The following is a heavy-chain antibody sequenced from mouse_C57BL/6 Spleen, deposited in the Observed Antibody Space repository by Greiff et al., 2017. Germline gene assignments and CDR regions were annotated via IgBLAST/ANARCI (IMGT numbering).Heavy chain of an antibody. CDR2: IRLKSDNYAT. CDR3: ADNYYGSSYYWYFDD. V-gene: IGHV6-3*01. D-gene: IGHD1-1*01. CDR1: GFTFSNYW. Sequence: EVQLVESGGGLVQPGGSMKLSCVASGFTFSNYWMNWVRQSPEQGLEWVAQIRLKSDNYATHYAESVKGRFTISRDASKSRVYLQMNNLRAEDTGIYYCADNYYGSSYYWYFDDWGTGTTVTVSS. J-gene: IGHJ1*03.